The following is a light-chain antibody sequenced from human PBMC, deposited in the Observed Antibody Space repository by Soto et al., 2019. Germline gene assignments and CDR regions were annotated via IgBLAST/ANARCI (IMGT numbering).Light chain of an antibody. V-gene: IGKV3D-15*01. CDR1: QSVSSI. J-gene: IGKJ3*01. CDR2: GAS. CDR3: QQYNNWLT. Sequence: EIVMTQSPATLSVSPGERATLSCRASQSVSSILAWYQQKPGQAPRLLIYGASTRATGIPARFSGSGSGTEFTLTISSLQSEDFAVYYCQQYNNWLTFGPGTKVDIK.